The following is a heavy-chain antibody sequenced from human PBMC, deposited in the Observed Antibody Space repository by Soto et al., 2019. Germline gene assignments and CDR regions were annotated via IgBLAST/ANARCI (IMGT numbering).Heavy chain of an antibody. CDR2: IYRSGTT. V-gene: IGHV4-38-2*01. CDR1: NFSISSGYY. J-gene: IGHJ4*02. Sequence: PSETLSLTCVVSNFSISSGYYWGWIRQSPGKGLEWIASIYRSGTTSYNPSLKSRVTISVDPSKNQFSLMLTAVTAADTAAYYCARTHSGSYYSVFNYWGRGSLVTVSS. D-gene: IGHD1-26*01. CDR3: ARTHSGSYYSVFNY.